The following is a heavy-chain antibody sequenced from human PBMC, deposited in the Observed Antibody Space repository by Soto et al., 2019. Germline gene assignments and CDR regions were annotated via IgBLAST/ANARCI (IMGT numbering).Heavy chain of an antibody. CDR3: ARDLGQDSSSAPSDYYYGMDV. Sequence: GESLKISCKGSGYSFTSYWIGWVRQMPGKGLEWMGIIYPGDSDTRYSPSFQGQVTISVDTSKNQFSLKLSSVTAADTAVYYCARDLGQDSSSAPSDYYYGMDVWGQGTTVTVSS. CDR1: GYSFTSYW. D-gene: IGHD6-6*01. J-gene: IGHJ6*02. V-gene: IGHV5-51*01. CDR2: IYPGDSDT.